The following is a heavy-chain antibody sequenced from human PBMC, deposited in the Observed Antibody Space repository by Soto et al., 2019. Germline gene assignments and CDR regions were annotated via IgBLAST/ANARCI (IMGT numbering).Heavy chain of an antibody. Sequence: QLQLQESGSGLVKPSQTLSLTCAVSGGSICSGGYSWSWIRQPPGKGLEWIGYIYQSGSTYYNPSLKSRVAISVDRCKNQFSLKLSTMTAADTAVYYCAAGGGLPRYYWGQGTLVTVSS. CDR1: GGSICSGGYS. D-gene: IGHD5-12*01. V-gene: IGHV4-30-2*01. CDR3: AAGGGLPRYY. CDR2: IYQSGST. J-gene: IGHJ4*02.